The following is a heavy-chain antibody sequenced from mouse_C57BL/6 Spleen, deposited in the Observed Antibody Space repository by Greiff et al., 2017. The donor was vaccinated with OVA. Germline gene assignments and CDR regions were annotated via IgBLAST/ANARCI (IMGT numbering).Heavy chain of an antibody. D-gene: IGHD1-1*01. CDR2: LSSGSSTI. J-gene: IGHJ4*01. CDR1: GFTFSDYG. Sequence: EVMLVESGGGLVKPGGSLKLSCAASGFTFSDYGMHWVRQAPEKGLEWVAYLSSGSSTIYYADTVKGRFTISRDNAKNTLFLQMTSLRSEDTAMYYCARDYGSKFYAMDYWGQGTSVTVSS. CDR3: ARDYGSKFYAMDY. V-gene: IGHV5-17*01.